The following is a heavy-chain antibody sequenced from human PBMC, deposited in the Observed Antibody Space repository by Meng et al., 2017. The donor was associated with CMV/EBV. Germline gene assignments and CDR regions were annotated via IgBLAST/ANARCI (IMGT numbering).Heavy chain of an antibody. J-gene: IGHJ6*02. CDR2: IRYDGSNK. D-gene: IGHD4/OR15-4a*01. Sequence: GGSLRLSCAASGFTFSSYGMHWVRQAPGKGLEWVAFIRYDGSNKYYADSVKGRFTISRDNSKNTLYLQMNSLRAEDTAVYYCARDSRLWSNYYYYGMDVWGQGTTVTVSS. CDR3: ARDSRLWSNYYYYGMDV. CDR1: GFTFSSYG. V-gene: IGHV3-30*02.